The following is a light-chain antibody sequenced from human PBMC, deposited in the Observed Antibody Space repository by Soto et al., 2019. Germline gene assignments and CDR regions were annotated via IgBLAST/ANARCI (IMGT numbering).Light chain of an antibody. V-gene: IGKV3-15*01. J-gene: IGKJ4*01. Sequence: EIVMTQSPATLSVSPGERATLSCRASQGISSNLAWYQQIPGLAPRLLIYGASTRATGVPARFSGSGSGTEFSLTISSLQSEDFAVYYCQQYNKWPLTFGGGTKVEIK. CDR1: QGISSN. CDR3: QQYNKWPLT. CDR2: GAS.